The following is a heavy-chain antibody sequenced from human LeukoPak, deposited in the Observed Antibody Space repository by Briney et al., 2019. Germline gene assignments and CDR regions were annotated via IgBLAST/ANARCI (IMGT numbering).Heavy chain of an antibody. J-gene: IGHJ4*02. V-gene: IGHV3-23*01. D-gene: IGHD2-15*01. CDR2: ISATGSTT. CDR3: AQVPLH. CDR1: GLTFSTYA. Sequence: PGGSLRLSCTASGLTFSTYALSWVRQTPGKGLEWLSVISATGSTTYYADSVKGRFTISRDNAKNSLYLQMNSLRAEDTAVYYCAQVPLHWGQGTLVTVSS.